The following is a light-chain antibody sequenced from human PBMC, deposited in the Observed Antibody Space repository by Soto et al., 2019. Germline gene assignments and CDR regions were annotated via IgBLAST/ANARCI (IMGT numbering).Light chain of an antibody. CDR1: QSISSW. CDR3: QQYNSYLWT. Sequence: DSQMNQSLPTVSPCLGDRVTXTCRASQSISSWLAWYQQKPGKAPKLLIYDASSLESGVPSRFSGSGSGTEFTLTISSLQPDDFATYYCQQYNSYLWTFGQGTTVDI. J-gene: IGKJ1*01. CDR2: DAS. V-gene: IGKV1-5*01.